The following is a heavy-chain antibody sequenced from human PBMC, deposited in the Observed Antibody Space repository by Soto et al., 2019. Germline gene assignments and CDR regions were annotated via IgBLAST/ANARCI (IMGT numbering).Heavy chain of an antibody. CDR1: GGTFSSYA. V-gene: IGHV1-69*13. CDR3: ASLAYCGGDCYSGLDY. D-gene: IGHD2-21*02. J-gene: IGHJ4*02. CDR2: IIPIFGTA. Sequence: GASVKVSCKASGGTFSSYAISWVRQAPGQGLEWMGGIIPIFGTANYAQKFQGRVTITADESTSTAYMELSSLRSEDTAVYYCASLAYCGGDCYSGLDYWGQGTLVTVSS.